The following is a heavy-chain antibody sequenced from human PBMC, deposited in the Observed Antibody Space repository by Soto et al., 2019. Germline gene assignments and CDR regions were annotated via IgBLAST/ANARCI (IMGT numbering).Heavy chain of an antibody. V-gene: IGHV1-18*04. D-gene: IGHD2-2*01. J-gene: IGHJ4*02. CDR3: ARDGLDIVVVPAARSIDY. CDR1: GYTFTSYG. CDR2: ISAYNGNT. Sequence: QVQLVQSGAEVKKPGASVKVSCKAAGYTFTSYGISWVRQAPGQGLEWMGWISAYNGNTNYAQKLQGRVTMTTDTSTSTAYMELRSLRSDDTAVYYCARDGLDIVVVPAARSIDYWGQGTLVTVSS.